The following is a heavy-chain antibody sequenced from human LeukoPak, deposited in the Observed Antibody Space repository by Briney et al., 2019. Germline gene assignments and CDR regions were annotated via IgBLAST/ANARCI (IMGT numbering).Heavy chain of an antibody. CDR3: ARDRGYAMDV. CDR2: IHSGGDI. J-gene: IGHJ6*02. Sequence: GGSLRLSCAASGLSISDNYMSWVRQAPGKGLEWVSIIHSGGDIYYADSVKGRFTISRDNSKNTLYLQMNSLRAEDTAVYYCARDRGYAMDVWGQGTTVTVSS. CDR1: GLSISDNY. D-gene: IGHD1-1*01. V-gene: IGHV3-53*01.